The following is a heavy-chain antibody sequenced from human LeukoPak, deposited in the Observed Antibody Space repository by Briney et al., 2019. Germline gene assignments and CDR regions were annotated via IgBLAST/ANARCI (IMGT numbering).Heavy chain of an antibody. CDR1: GFTFSSYA. CDR2: ISYDGSNK. J-gene: IGHJ4*02. D-gene: IGHD3-3*01. V-gene: IGHV3-30*04. CDR3: ARDRWNDFWSPLDY. Sequence: GSLRLSCAASGFTFSSYAMHWVRQAPGKGLEWVSIISYDGSNKYYADSVKGRFTISRDNSKNTLYLQMNSLRAEDTAVYYCARDRWNDFWSPLDYWGQGTLVTVSS.